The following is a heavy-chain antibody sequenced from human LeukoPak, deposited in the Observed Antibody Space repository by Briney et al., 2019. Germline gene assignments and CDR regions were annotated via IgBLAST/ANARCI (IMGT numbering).Heavy chain of an antibody. J-gene: IGHJ5*02. CDR2: INNSGST. Sequence: SETLSLTCTVSGGSISTFYWTWIRQPAGKGLEWIGRINNSGSTNYNPSLRSRVSMSVDGSKNQFSVTLSSVTAADTAVYSCAREGGDPRWLDPWGQGTLVTVSS. V-gene: IGHV4-4*07. CDR1: GGSISTFY. D-gene: IGHD6-25*01. CDR3: AREGGDPRWLDP.